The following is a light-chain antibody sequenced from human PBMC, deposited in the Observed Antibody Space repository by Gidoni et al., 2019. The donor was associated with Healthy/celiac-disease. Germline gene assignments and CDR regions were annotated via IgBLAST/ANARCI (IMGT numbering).Light chain of an antibody. CDR2: DAS. Sequence: EIVLTQSPATLSLSPGERATLSCRASQSVSSYLAWYQQKPGQAPRLLIYDASNRATGRPARFSGSGAGTDFTLTISSLEDEDVAVDYCQQRSNWPPLTFXGXTKVDIK. CDR3: QQRSNWPPLT. CDR1: QSVSSY. V-gene: IGKV3-11*01. J-gene: IGKJ4*01.